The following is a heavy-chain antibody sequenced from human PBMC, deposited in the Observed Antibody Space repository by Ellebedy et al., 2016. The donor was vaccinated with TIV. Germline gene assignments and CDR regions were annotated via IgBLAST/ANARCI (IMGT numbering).Heavy chain of an antibody. V-gene: IGHV1-69*05. J-gene: IGHJ3*02. CDR1: GGTFSSYA. Sequence: SVKVSXKASGGTFSSYAISWVRQAPGQGLEWMGGIIPIFGTANYAQKFQERVTITRDMSTSTAYMELSSLRSEDTAVYYCAAAYYDSSGYYYGGAFDIWGQGTMVTVSS. CDR3: AAAYYDSSGYYYGGAFDI. D-gene: IGHD3-22*01. CDR2: IIPIFGTA.